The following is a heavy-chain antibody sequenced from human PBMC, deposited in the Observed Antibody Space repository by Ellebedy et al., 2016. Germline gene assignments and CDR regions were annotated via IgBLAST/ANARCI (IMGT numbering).Heavy chain of an antibody. D-gene: IGHD5/OR15-5a*01. CDR2: ISAYNGHT. CDR1: GYTFTNFA. Sequence: ASVKVSCXASGYTFTNFAFTWVRQAPEQGPEWMGWISAYNGHTDYAQNFQGRIMMTTDTSRKTVYMVLASLRPDDTAVYYCVSDMPSSVYGVSDYSTMDVWGQGTTVTVSS. J-gene: IGHJ6*02. V-gene: IGHV1-18*01. CDR3: VSDMPSSVYGVSDYSTMDV.